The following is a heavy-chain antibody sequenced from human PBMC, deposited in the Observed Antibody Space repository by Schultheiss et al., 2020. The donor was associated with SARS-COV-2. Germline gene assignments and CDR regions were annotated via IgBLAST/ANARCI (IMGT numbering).Heavy chain of an antibody. V-gene: IGHV4-31*03. D-gene: IGHD2-15*01. CDR3: ARLVGGLVDWFDP. CDR2: IYYSGST. J-gene: IGHJ5*02. Sequence: SETLSLTCTVSGGSISSGGYYWSWIRQHPGKGLEWIGYIYYSGSTYYNPSLKSRVFISVDTSKNQFSLRLSSVTAADTAVYYCARLVGGLVDWFDPWGQGTLVTVSS. CDR1: GGSISSGGYY.